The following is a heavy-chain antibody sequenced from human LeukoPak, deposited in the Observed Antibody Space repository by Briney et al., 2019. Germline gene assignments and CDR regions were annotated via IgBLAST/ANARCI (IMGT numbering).Heavy chain of an antibody. Sequence: SETLSLTCAVYGGSFSGYYWSWIRQPPGKGLEWIGEISHSGSTNYNPSLKSRVTISVDTSKNQFSLKLSSVTAADTAVYYCAIFNEYSSSSGSDYWGQGTLVTVSS. V-gene: IGHV4-34*01. CDR3: AIFNEYSSSSGSDY. CDR1: GGSFSGYY. CDR2: ISHSGST. D-gene: IGHD6-6*01. J-gene: IGHJ4*02.